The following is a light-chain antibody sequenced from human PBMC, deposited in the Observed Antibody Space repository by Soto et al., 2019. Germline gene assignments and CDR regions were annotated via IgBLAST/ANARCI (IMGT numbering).Light chain of an antibody. CDR2: EVS. V-gene: IGLV2-14*01. CDR1: SSDVGGYNY. Sequence: QSALTQPASVSGSPGQSITISCTGTSSDVGGYNYVSWYQQHPGKAPKLMIYEVSNRPSGVSNRFSGSKSGNTDSLTISGLQAEDEADYYCSSYTSSSNYNYVFGTGTKVTVL. J-gene: IGLJ1*01. CDR3: SSYTSSSNYNYV.